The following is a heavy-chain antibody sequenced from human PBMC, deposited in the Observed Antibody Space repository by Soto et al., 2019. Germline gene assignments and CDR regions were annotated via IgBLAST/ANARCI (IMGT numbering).Heavy chain of an antibody. J-gene: IGHJ4*02. CDR1: GDSVSSVGFH. CDR2: IYNGGST. D-gene: IGHD3-3*01. V-gene: IGHV4-30-4*01. CDR3: ARAPVGLDTISYFDY. Sequence: SETLSLTCTVSGDSVSSVGFHWAWLRRPPGKGLEWIGYIYNGGSTYYRPSLESRTHMSLDATRNHYSLRLTFVTAADTAVYFCARAPVGLDTISYFDYWGQGKLVTVSS.